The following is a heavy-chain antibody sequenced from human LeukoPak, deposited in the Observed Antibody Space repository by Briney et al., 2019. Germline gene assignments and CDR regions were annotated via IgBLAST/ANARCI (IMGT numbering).Heavy chain of an antibody. V-gene: IGHV3-23*01. J-gene: IGHJ4*02. Sequence: GGSLRLSCAASGFTFSSYAMSWVRQAPGKGLEWVSAISGSGGSTYYADSVKGRFTISRDNSKNTLYLQMNSLRAEDTAVYYCAKDFGVYSSGWYDGFDYWGQGTLVTVSS. CDR2: ISGSGGST. D-gene: IGHD6-13*01. CDR3: AKDFGVYSSGWYDGFDY. CDR1: GFTFSSYA.